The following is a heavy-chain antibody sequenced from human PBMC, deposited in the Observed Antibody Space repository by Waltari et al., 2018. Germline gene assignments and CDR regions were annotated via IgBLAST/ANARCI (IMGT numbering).Heavy chain of an antibody. D-gene: IGHD1-26*01. CDR1: GFTFSTYW. Sequence: VQLVESGGGLVQPGGSLRLSCAVSGFTFSTYWMSWVRQTPGKGLEWVANIRQDGSETHYVESVKGRFTISRDNSRNSLYLQMNSLRVEDTALYYCARDKIVGPTIFDSWGQGTLVTVSS. J-gene: IGHJ4*02. CDR3: ARDKIVGPTIFDS. V-gene: IGHV3-7*03. CDR2: IRQDGSET.